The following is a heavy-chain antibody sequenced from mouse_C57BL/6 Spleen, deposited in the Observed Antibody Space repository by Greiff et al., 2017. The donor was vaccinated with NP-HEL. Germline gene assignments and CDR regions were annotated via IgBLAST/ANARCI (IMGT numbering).Heavy chain of an antibody. CDR1: GFTFSSYA. Sequence: DVHLVESGEGLVKPGGSLKLSCAASGFTFSSYAMSWVRQTPEKRLEWVAYISSGGDYIYYADTVKGRFTISRDNARNTLYLQMSSLKSEDTAMYYCTRGPSLRAWFAYWGQGTLVTVSA. CDR2: ISSGGDYI. V-gene: IGHV5-9-1*02. CDR3: TRGPSLRAWFAY. D-gene: IGHD1-1*01. J-gene: IGHJ3*01.